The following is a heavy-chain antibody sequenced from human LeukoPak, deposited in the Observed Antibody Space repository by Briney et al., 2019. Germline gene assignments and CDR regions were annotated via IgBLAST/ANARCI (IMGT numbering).Heavy chain of an antibody. CDR3: SLNTAAAFDI. V-gene: IGHV4-39*01. CDR1: GGSTSSSSYY. D-gene: IGHD4-17*01. Sequence: SETLSLTCTVSGGSTSSSSYYWGWIRQPPGKGLEWIGSIYCSGSTYYNPSLKSRVTISVDTSKNQFSLKLSSATAADTAVYYCSLNTAAAFDIWGQGTMVTVSS. CDR2: IYCSGST. J-gene: IGHJ3*02.